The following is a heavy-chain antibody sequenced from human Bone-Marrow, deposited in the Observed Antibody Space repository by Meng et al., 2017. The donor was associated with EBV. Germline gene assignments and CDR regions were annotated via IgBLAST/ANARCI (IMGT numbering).Heavy chain of an antibody. J-gene: IGHJ4*02. CDR2: IYHSGST. D-gene: IGHD6-19*01. V-gene: IGHV4-4*02. Sequence: QAELRGAGPGLVKPSGTLSLTCAVSGGSISSSNWWSWVRQPPGKGLEWIGEIYHSGSTNYNPSLKSRVTISVDKSKNQFSLKLSSVTAADTAVYYCARGQSIAVAVSTNYFDYWGQGTLVTVSS. CDR3: ARGQSIAVAVSTNYFDY. CDR1: GGSISSSNW.